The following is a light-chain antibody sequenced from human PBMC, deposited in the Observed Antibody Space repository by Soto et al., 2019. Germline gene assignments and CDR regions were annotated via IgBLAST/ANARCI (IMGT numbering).Light chain of an antibody. CDR2: GNI. Sequence: QSVLTQPPSVSGAPGQWVTISCTGSSSNIGAGYDVHGYQQLPGTAPKLLIYGNINRPSGVPDRFSGSKSGTSASLAITGLQAEDEADYYCQSFDSSLRASWVFGGGTKLTVL. J-gene: IGLJ3*02. CDR3: QSFDSSLRASWV. V-gene: IGLV1-40*01. CDR1: SSNIGAGYD.